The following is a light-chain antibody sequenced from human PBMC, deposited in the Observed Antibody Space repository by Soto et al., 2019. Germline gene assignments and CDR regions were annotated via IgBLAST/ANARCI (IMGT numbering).Light chain of an antibody. Sequence: QSALTQPASVSGSPGQSITISCTGTSSDVGGYNYVYWYQQHPGKAPKLMIYDVSNRPSGVSNRFSGSKSGNTASLTISGLQAEDEAEYYGSSYTSSSTLFGGGTKLTVL. J-gene: IGLJ2*01. CDR2: DVS. V-gene: IGLV2-14*01. CDR3: SSYTSSSTL. CDR1: SSDVGGYNY.